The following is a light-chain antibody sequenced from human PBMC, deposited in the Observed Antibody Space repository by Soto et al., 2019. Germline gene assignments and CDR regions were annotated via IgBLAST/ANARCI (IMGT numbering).Light chain of an antibody. CDR1: SSDVGGYNY. CDR3: SSYTSSSHVV. CDR2: DVS. J-gene: IGLJ2*01. V-gene: IGLV2-14*01. Sequence: QSVLTQPASVSGSPGQSITSSCTGTSSDVGGYNYVSWYQQHPGKAPKLMIYDVSNRPSGVSNRFSGSKSGNTASLTISGLQAEDEADYYCSSYTSSSHVVFGGGTKVTVL.